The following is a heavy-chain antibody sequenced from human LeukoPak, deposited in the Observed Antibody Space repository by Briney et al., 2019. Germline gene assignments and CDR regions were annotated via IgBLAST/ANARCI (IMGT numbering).Heavy chain of an antibody. CDR3: AKWEEKLRAIDV. J-gene: IGHJ3*01. CDR1: GDSIRSYY. Sequence: SETLSLTCTVSGDSIRSYYWNWVRQPPGKSLEWIGFTHYSGSTFYNPSLKSRVSTSVDTSKNQFSLRLSFVTAADTAMYYCAKWEEKLRAIDVWGQGTMVTVSS. D-gene: IGHD3-16*01. CDR2: THYSGST. V-gene: IGHV4-59*08.